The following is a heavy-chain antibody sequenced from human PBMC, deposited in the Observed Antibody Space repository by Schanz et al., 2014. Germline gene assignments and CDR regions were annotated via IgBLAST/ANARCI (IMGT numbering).Heavy chain of an antibody. CDR3: ARDQSPYSNSSDVRYFDY. CDR1: GYTFTTYY. V-gene: IGHV1-46*03. CDR2: INLSGGST. J-gene: IGHJ4*02. D-gene: IGHD6-6*01. Sequence: QVQLLQSGAEVKKPGASMKVSCKASGYTFTTYYMLWVRQAPGQGLEWMGIINLSGGSTNNAQKVHGGVTITADKCTFTAYMDVSSLKSEGTAVYYCARDQSPYSNSSDVRYFDYWGQGSLVTVSS.